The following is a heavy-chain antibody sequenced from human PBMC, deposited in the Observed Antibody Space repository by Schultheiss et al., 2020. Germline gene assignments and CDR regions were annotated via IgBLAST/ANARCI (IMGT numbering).Heavy chain of an antibody. CDR2: IIPILGIA. Sequence: SVTVSCKASGGTFSSYTISWVRQAPGQGLEWMGRIIPILGIANYAQKFQGRVTITADKSTSTAYMELSSLRSEDTAVYYCARGGDGSGSLNWGQGTLVTVSS. J-gene: IGHJ4*02. CDR3: ARGGDGSGSLN. CDR1: GGTFSSYT. V-gene: IGHV1-69*02. D-gene: IGHD3-10*01.